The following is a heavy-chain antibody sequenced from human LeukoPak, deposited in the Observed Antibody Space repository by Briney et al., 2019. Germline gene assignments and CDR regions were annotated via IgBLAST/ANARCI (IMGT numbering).Heavy chain of an antibody. V-gene: IGHV4-59*01. CDR2: IYYSGST. Sequence: SETLSLTCNVSGDSISSDYWSWIRQPPGKGLEWIGHIYYSGSTNYNPSLKGRVTISVDASKNHFSLKVSSVTAADTAVYYCARAEQQLVGGDYFDYWGQGTLVTVSS. CDR3: ARAEQQLVGGDYFDY. D-gene: IGHD6-13*01. J-gene: IGHJ4*02. CDR1: GDSISSDY.